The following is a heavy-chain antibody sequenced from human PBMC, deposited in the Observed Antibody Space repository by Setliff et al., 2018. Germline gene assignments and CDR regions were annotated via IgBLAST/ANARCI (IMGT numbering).Heavy chain of an antibody. V-gene: IGHV4-61*09. D-gene: IGHD1-26*01. CDR1: GASITSGGFY. CDR3: ARSPSSGAYWNPRPFYSDY. J-gene: IGHJ4*02. CDR2: ISPSGST. Sequence: SETLSLTCSVSGASITSGGFYWTWIRQPAGKGLEWIGHISPSGSTTYNPSVKSRVTISLDTSKNHFSLKLDSVTAAGTALYYCARSPSSGAYWNPRPFYSDYWARGTLVTVSS.